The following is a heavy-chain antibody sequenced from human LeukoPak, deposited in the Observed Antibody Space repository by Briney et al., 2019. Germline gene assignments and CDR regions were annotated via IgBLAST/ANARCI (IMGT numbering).Heavy chain of an antibody. V-gene: IGHV3-53*01. CDR1: GFTVSNNY. J-gene: IGHJ3*02. CDR3: VRKNRDFNAAFDI. D-gene: IGHD1-14*01. CDR2: SYSDSNT. Sequence: GGSLRLSCAASGFTVSNNYMSWVRQAPGKGLEWVSISYSDSNTNYADSVRGRFTISRDTSQNTLSLQMNSLRAEDTAVYYCVRKNRDFNAAFDIWGQGTVVTVSS.